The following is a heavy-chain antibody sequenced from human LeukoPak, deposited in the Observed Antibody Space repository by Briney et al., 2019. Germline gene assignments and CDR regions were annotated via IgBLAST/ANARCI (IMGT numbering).Heavy chain of an antibody. J-gene: IGHJ4*02. D-gene: IGHD6-6*01. CDR2: IYWNDDK. CDR1: GFSLSTYAVG. CDR3: ARSYSSSPVDY. V-gene: IGHV2-5*01. Sequence: SGPTLVNPTQTLTLTCTFSGFSLSTYAVGVGWIRQPPGKALEWLTLIYWNDDKRYNPSLKSRLTITKDTSKNQVFLTMTNMDPVDTATYYCARSYSSSPVDYWGQGTLVTVSS.